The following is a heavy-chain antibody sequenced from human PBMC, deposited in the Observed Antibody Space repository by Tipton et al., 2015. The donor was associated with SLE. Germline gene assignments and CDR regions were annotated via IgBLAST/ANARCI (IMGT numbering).Heavy chain of an antibody. CDR1: GGSISSGSYY. CDR3: ARDPVDYYDSSGYYNYYGMDV. J-gene: IGHJ6*02. V-gene: IGHV4-61*02. D-gene: IGHD3-22*01. CDR2: IYHSGST. Sequence: TLSLTCTVSGGSISSGSYYWSWIRQPAGKGLEWIGRIYHSGSTYYNPSLTSRVTISVDTSKNQFSLKLSSVTAADTAVCYCARDPVDYYDSSGYYNYYGMDVWGQGTTVTVSS.